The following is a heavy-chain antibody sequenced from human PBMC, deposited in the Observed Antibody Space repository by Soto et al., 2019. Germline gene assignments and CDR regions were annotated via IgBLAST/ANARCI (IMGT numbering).Heavy chain of an antibody. CDR1: GLSMSSGGYR. CDR2: LYYSGSP. D-gene: IGHD3-3*01. J-gene: IGHJ4*02. V-gene: IGHV4-31*03. CDR3: VLASVKYWSGYSILDY. Sequence: QVQLQESGPGLVTPSQTLALTCTVSGLSMSSGGYRWTWIRQHPETSPEWIGNLYYSGSPYSRPSLKSRVTLSVYKSKTLVSLVVNTPPAPDTALYFYVLASVKYWSGYSILDYWGQEALVTGFS.